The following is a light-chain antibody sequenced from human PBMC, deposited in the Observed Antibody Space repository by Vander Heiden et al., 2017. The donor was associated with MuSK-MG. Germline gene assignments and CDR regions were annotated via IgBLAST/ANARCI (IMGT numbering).Light chain of an antibody. J-gene: IGLJ3*02. Sequence: SVLTQPPSTSGAPGQSVTISCTGTHSYVGGYNYVSWYHHHPGQAPKLIIYEVNRLSSGVPDRFSVSKSGETASLTVSGLQPEDEADYYCSSYGGDNNLMFGGGTQVTVL. CDR2: EVN. CDR3: SSYGGDNNLM. V-gene: IGLV2-8*01. CDR1: HSYVGGYNY.